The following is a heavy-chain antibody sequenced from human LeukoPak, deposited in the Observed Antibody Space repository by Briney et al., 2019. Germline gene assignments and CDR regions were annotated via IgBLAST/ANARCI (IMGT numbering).Heavy chain of an antibody. J-gene: IGHJ4*02. V-gene: IGHV3-43*01. CDR1: GFSFDDYS. CDR2: IRWDGVTT. CDR3: AKDIRYRSGYSYDPFDY. Sequence: GGSLRLSCAASGFSFDDYSMHWVRQAPGKGLEWVSVIRWDGVTTYYADSVKGRFTISRDNSKNSLHLQMNSLRTEDTALYYCAKDIRYRSGYSYDPFDYWGQGTLVTVSS. D-gene: IGHD5-18*01.